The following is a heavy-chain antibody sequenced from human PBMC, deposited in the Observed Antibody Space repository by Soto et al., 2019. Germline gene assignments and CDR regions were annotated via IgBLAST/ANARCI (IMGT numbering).Heavy chain of an antibody. Sequence: GASVKVSCKASGYTFTSYAMHWVRQAPGQRLEWMGWINAGNGNTKYSQKFQGRVTITRDTSASTAYMELSSLRSEDTAVYYCARDLQQQLETYYYGMDVWGQGTTVTV. D-gene: IGHD6-13*01. CDR1: GYTFTSYA. CDR2: INAGNGNT. CDR3: ARDLQQQLETYYYGMDV. V-gene: IGHV1-3*01. J-gene: IGHJ6*02.